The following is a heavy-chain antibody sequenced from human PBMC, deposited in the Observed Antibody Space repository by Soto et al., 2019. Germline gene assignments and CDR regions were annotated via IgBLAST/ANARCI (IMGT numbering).Heavy chain of an antibody. CDR1: GFTFSSYA. Sequence: QVQLAESGGGVVQPGRSLRLSCAASGFTFSSYAMHWVRQAPGKGLEWVAVISYDGSNKYYADSVKGRFTISRDNSKNTLYLQMNSLRAEDTAVYYCASPGRGGQGTLVTVSS. CDR2: ISYDGSNK. D-gene: IGHD1-26*01. CDR3: ASPGR. V-gene: IGHV3-30-3*01. J-gene: IGHJ4*02.